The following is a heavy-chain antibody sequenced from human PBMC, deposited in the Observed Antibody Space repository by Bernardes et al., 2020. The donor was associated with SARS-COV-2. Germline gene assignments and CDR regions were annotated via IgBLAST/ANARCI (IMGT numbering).Heavy chain of an antibody. J-gene: IGHJ4*02. CDR1: GYTLTDYH. Sequence: ASVKVSCKASGYTLTDYHMHWVRQAPGQGLEWMGRIYPTNGGTEYAQKFQGRVTMTRDTSINTAYLELSGLKYDDTAVYYCAKENWKYENWGQGTTVTVSS. V-gene: IGHV1-2*02. D-gene: IGHD1-7*01. CDR2: IYPTNGGT. CDR3: AKENWKYEN.